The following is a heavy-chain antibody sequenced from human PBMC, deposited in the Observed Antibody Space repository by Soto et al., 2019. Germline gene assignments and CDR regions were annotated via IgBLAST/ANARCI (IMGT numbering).Heavy chain of an antibody. V-gene: IGHV3-7*05. CDR2: IKEDGTEK. CDR3: ARELRRSGWALYYFDY. D-gene: IGHD6-19*01. J-gene: IGHJ4*02. CDR1: GFTFTSYW. Sequence: EVLLVESGGGLVQPGGSLRLSCAASGFTFTSYWMTWIRQAPGKGLQWVANIKEDGTEKYYVDSVKGRFTISRDNAENSVYLQMNSLRAEDTAVYFCARELRRSGWALYYFDYWGQGNLVTVSS.